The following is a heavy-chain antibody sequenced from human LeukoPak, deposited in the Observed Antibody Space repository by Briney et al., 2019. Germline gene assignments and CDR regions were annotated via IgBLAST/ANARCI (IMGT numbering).Heavy chain of an antibody. CDR3: ARGGSGYCSGGSCYLI. CDR1: GGSISSSSYY. V-gene: IGHV4-39*07. D-gene: IGHD2-15*01. J-gene: IGHJ4*02. CDR2: IYYSGST. Sequence: SETLSLTCTVSGGSISSSSYYWGWIRQPPGKGLEWIESIYYSGSTYYNPSLKSRVTISVDTSKNQFSLKLSSVTAADTAVYYCARGGSGYCSGGSCYLIWGQGTLVTVSS.